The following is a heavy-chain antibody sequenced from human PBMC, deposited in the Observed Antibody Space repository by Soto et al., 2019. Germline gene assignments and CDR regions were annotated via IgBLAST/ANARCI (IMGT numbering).Heavy chain of an antibody. V-gene: IGHV3-23*01. CDR2: ISGSGGST. Sequence: GGSLRLSCAASGFTFSSYAMSWVRQAPGKGLEWVSAISGSGGSTYYADSVKGRFTISRDNSKNTLYLQMNSLRAEDTAVYYCAKDRTSDTHYDFWSGYYTSFDYWGQGTLVTVSS. J-gene: IGHJ4*02. CDR1: GFTFSSYA. D-gene: IGHD3-3*01. CDR3: AKDRTSDTHYDFWSGYYTSFDY.